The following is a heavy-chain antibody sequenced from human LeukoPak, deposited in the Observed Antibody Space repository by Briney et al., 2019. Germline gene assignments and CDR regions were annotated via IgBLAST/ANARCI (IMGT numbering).Heavy chain of an antibody. CDR1: GFIFDDYA. CDR2: ITWHSNTI. CDR3: AKGPSYSGYHYFDH. V-gene: IGHV3-9*01. J-gene: IGHJ4*02. Sequence: PGRSLRLSCAASGFIFDDYAMHWVRQVPGEGLEWVSGITWHSNTIDYADSVKGRFTISRDNAKNSLYLQMNNLRPEDTALYYCAKGPSYSGYHYFDHWGQGTLVTVSS. D-gene: IGHD5-12*01.